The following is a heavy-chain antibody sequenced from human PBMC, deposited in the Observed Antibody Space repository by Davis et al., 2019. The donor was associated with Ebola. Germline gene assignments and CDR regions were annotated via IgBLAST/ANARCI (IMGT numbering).Heavy chain of an antibody. Sequence: GGSLRLSCAASGFTFSSYAMHWVRQAPGKGLEWVAVISYDGSNKYYADSVKGRFTISRDNSQNTLSLQMNSLRDEDTAVYYCARESRELDIVVVVAANDAFDIWGQGTMVTVSS. V-gene: IGHV3-30*04. D-gene: IGHD2-15*01. J-gene: IGHJ3*02. CDR2: ISYDGSNK. CDR1: GFTFSSYA. CDR3: ARESRELDIVVVVAANDAFDI.